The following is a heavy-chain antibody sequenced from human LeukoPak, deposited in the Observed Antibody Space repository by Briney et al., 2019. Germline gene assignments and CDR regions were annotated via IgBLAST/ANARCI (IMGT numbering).Heavy chain of an antibody. CDR3: ARGDNSIASFDY. J-gene: IGHJ4*02. CDR1: GGSISSYY. Sequence: SETLSLTCTVSGGSISSYYWTWIRQPPGKGLEWIGYIYNSGSTTYNPSLKSRVTMSVDTSKNQFSLNLNSVTAADTAVYYCARGDNSIASFDYWGQGTLVTVSS. V-gene: IGHV4-59*12. D-gene: IGHD4-23*01. CDR2: IYNSGST.